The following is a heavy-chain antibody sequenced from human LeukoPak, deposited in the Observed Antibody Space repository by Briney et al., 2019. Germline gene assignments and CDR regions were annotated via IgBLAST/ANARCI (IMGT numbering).Heavy chain of an antibody. D-gene: IGHD2-15*01. J-gene: IGHJ6*03. CDR2: ISSSSYI. CDR1: GFTFSSYS. CDR3: ASTLCSDDNCYFDYYYMDV. V-gene: IGHV3-21*01. Sequence: GGSLRLSCAASGFTFSSYSMNWVRQAPGKGLEWVSSISSSSYIHYADSVKGRFTISRDNAKNSLDLQMNSLRDEDTAVYYCASTLCSDDNCYFDYYYMDVWGKGTTVTISS.